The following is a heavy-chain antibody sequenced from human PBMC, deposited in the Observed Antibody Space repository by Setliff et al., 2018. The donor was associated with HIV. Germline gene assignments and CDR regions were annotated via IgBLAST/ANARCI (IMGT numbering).Heavy chain of an antibody. CDR1: GGSISSSSYY. J-gene: IGHJ4*02. V-gene: IGHV4-39*01. Sequence: SETLSLTCTVSGGSISSSSYYWGWIRQPPGKGLEWIGSIYYSGSTYYNPSLKSRVTISVDTSKNPFSLKLSSVTAADTAVYYCARHIVVVVAATRFDYWGQGTLVTVS. D-gene: IGHD2-15*01. CDR3: ARHIVVVVAATRFDY. CDR2: IYYSGST.